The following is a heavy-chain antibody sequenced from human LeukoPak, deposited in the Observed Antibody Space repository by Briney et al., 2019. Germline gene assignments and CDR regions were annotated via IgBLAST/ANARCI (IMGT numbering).Heavy chain of an antibody. CDR1: GFTFTSYG. J-gene: IGHJ4*02. V-gene: IGHV1-2*04. CDR3: ARVMEGGWYAD. CDR2: INPNSGGT. D-gene: IGHD6-19*01. Sequence: ASVKVSCKGSGFTFTSYGIRWVRQAPGQALEWMGWINPNSGGTNYAQKFQGWVTMTRDTSISTAYMELSRLRSDDTAVYYCARVMEGGWYADWGLGTLVTVSS.